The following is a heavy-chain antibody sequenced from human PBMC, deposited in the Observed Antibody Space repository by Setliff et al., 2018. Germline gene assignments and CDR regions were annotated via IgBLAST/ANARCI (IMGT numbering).Heavy chain of an antibody. D-gene: IGHD3-16*01. CDR2: ISVSGTYI. Sequence: PGGSLRLSCEASGFSFRGYYMSWIRQAPGKGLEWVSYISVSGTYIDYADSVKGRFTISRDNAKNSLYLQMNSLRVEDTAVDYCATDDYSSPMGVWGHGTTVTVSS. V-gene: IGHV3-11*04. J-gene: IGHJ6*02. CDR3: ATDDYSSPMGV. CDR1: GFSFRGYY.